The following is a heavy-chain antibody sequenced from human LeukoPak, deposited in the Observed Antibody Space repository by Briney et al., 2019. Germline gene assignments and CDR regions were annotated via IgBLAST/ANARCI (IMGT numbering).Heavy chain of an antibody. J-gene: IGHJ4*02. D-gene: IGHD2-2*01. CDR2: ISGSGSST. V-gene: IGHV3-23*01. CDR3: AKDLDIVVPAAMHQVLDY. CDR1: GFTFSSYA. Sequence: GGSLRLSCAASGFTFSSYAMSWVRQAPGKGLEWVSAISGSGSSTYYADSVKGRFTISRDNSKNTLYLQMNSLRAEDTAVYYCAKDLDIVVPAAMHQVLDYWGQGTLVTVSS.